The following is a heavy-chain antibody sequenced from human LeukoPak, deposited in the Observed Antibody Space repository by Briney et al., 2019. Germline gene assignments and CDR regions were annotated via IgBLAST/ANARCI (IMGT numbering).Heavy chain of an antibody. D-gene: IGHD6-13*01. Sequence: SETLFLTCTVSGYSISSGYYWGWIRQPPGKGLEWIGSIYHSGSTYYNPSLKSRVTISVDTSKNQFSLKLSSVTAADTAVYYCARHRDGYQFDYWGQGTLVTVSS. CDR1: GYSISSGYY. CDR2: IYHSGST. V-gene: IGHV4-38-2*02. J-gene: IGHJ4*02. CDR3: ARHRDGYQFDY.